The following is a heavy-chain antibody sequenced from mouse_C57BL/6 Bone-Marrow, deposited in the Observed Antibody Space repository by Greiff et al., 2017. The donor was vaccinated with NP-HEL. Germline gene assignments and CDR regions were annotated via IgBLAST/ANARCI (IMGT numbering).Heavy chain of an antibody. J-gene: IGHJ4*01. CDR2: IYPGDGDT. Sequence: QVQLQQSGAELVKPGASVKISCKASGYAFSSYWMNWVKQRPGKGLEWIGQIYPGDGDTNYNGKFKGKATLTADKSSSTAYMQLSSLTSEDSAVYFCATRGLRPLYYAMDYWGQGTSVTVSS. V-gene: IGHV1-80*01. D-gene: IGHD2-4*01. CDR3: ATRGLRPLYYAMDY. CDR1: GYAFSSYW.